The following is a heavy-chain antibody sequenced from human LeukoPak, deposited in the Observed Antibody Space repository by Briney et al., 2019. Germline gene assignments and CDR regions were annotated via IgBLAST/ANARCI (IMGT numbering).Heavy chain of an antibody. D-gene: IGHD4-17*01. V-gene: IGHV4-39*01. CDR1: GDSTTNSRYY. CDR3: VRHRGTEAIRNYYYHYRDV. J-gene: IGHJ6*03. Sequence: PSQTLSVTCTVSGDSTTNSRYYWGWIRQPPGKGLDWIGSIYYSGSAYSNPSLTSRVTMSIDTCKNQFSLRLRSVTATDTAVYFCVRHRGTEAIRNYYYHYRDVWGKGPPVTVSS. CDR2: IYYSGSA.